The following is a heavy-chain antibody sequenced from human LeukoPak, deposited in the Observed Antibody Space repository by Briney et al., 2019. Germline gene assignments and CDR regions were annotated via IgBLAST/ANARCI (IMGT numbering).Heavy chain of an antibody. Sequence: GGSLRLSCAASGFIFSSYGMHWVRQAPGKGLEWVALIRYDGSNKYYADSVKGRFTISRDNSKNTLYLQMNSLRAEDTAVYYCAKDKKSGSGSYHFDYWGQGTLVTVSS. CDR3: AKDKKSGSGSYHFDY. D-gene: IGHD1-26*01. J-gene: IGHJ4*02. CDR1: GFIFSSYG. CDR2: IRYDGSNK. V-gene: IGHV3-30*02.